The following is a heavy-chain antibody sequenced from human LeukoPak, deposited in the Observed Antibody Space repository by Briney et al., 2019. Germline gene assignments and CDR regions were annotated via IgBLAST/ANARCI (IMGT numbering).Heavy chain of an antibody. J-gene: IGHJ4*02. V-gene: IGHV3-23*01. Sequence: GGSLRLSSVASGFTFNIYAMSWVRQAPGKGREWVAGVGGGPDIHYADPVKGRFTASRDDSKNTDYLHMSSLRIEDTAIYFCAKDATSGNSMWDHFDSWGQGTLVTVST. D-gene: IGHD1-26*01. CDR3: AKDATSGNSMWDHFDS. CDR1: GFTFNIYA. CDR2: VGGGPDI.